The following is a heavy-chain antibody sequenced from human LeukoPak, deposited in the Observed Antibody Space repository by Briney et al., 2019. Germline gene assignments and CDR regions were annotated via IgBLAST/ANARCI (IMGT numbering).Heavy chain of an antibody. V-gene: IGHV6-1*01. CDR3: AREEQGGYLFDY. J-gene: IGHJ4*02. CDR2: TYYRSKWYN. Sequence: SQTLSLTCVISGDSVSSNSAAWSWIRQSPSRGLEWLGRTYYRSKWYNDYAVSVKSRITINPDTSKNQFSLHLNSVTSEDTAVYYCAREEQGGYLFDYWGQGSLVTVSS. D-gene: IGHD5-18*01. CDR1: GDSVSSNSAA.